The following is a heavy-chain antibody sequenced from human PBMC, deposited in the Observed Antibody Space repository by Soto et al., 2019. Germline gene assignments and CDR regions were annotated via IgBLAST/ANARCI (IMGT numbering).Heavy chain of an antibody. CDR2: ITTDKGKT. V-gene: IGHV1-18*01. Sequence: ASVKVSCKTSGYTYTSFGISWVRQAPGQGLEWMGWITTDKGKTNYAQKFQGRVTMTTDTSTSTAYMELRSLRSDDTAVYYCATRSPAFDYWGQGTLVTVSS. J-gene: IGHJ4*02. CDR3: ATRSPAFDY. CDR1: GYTYTSFG.